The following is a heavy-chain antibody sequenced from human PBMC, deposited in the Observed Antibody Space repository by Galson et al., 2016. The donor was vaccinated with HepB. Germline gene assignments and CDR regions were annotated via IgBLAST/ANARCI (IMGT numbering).Heavy chain of an antibody. J-gene: IGHJ3*02. D-gene: IGHD2-8*01. CDR1: GFTLNNYW. CDR3: ARGVMGSRAFDI. V-gene: IGHV3-74*01. CDR2: LDSDGTGT. Sequence: LRLSCAASGFTLNNYWMHWVRQAPGEGLVWVSRLDSDGTGTTYSDSVEGRFTMSRDNAKNTLYLQMNSLRADDTAVYYCARGVMGSRAFDIWGQGTMVTVS.